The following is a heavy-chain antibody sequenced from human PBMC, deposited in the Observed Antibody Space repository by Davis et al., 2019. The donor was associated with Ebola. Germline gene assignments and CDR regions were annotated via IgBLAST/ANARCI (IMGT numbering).Heavy chain of an antibody. CDR1: DASVSSYY. V-gene: IGHV4-34*01. Sequence: SETLSLTCTVSDASVSSYYWSWIRQPPGKGLEWIGEINHSGSTNYNPSLKSRVTISVDTSKNQFSLKLSSVTAADTAVYYCARDTAMVSSRYYYYGMDVWGQGTTVTVSS. J-gene: IGHJ6*02. D-gene: IGHD5-18*01. CDR3: ARDTAMVSSRYYYYGMDV. CDR2: INHSGST.